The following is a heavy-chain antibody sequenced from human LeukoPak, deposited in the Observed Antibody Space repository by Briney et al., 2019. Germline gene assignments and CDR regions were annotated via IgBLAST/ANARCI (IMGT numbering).Heavy chain of an antibody. V-gene: IGHV4-34*01. CDR1: GGSFSGYY. D-gene: IGHD6-19*01. J-gene: IGHJ5*02. Sequence: SETLSLTCAVYGGSFSGYYWSWIRQPPGKGLEWIGKINHSGSTNYNPSLKSRVTISVDTSKNQFSLKLSSVTAADTAVYYCASQDSRLVLFPSQVINWFDPWGQGTLVTVSS. CDR2: INHSGST. CDR3: ASQDSRLVLFPSQVINWFDP.